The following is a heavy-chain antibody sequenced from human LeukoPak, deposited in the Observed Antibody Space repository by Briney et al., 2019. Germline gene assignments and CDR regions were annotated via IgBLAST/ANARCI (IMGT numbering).Heavy chain of an antibody. CDR2: TYYRSKWYN. J-gene: IGHJ6*02. Sequence: SQTLSLTCAISGDSVSSNSAAWNWIRQSPSRGLEWLGRTYYRSKWYNDYAESVKSRITINPDTSKNQFSLQLNSVTPEDTAVYYCARDRSVVTGSGSGSYRNYGMAVWGQGPTVTVSS. CDR3: ARDRSVVTGSGSGSYRNYGMAV. V-gene: IGHV6-1*01. D-gene: IGHD3-10*01. CDR1: GDSVSSNSAA.